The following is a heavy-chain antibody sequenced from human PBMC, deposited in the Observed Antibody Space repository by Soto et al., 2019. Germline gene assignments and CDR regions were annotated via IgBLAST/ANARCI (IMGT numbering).Heavy chain of an antibody. CDR3: ARVRKGYSSGWYDD. CDR1: GGSISSYY. V-gene: IGHV4-4*07. Sequence: QVQLQESGPGLVKPSETLSLTCTVSGGSISSYYWSWIRQPAGKGLECTGRIYTSGSTNYNPSLKSRVTMSVDTSKNQFSLKLSSVTAADTAVYYCARVRKGYSSGWYDDWGQGTLVTVSS. D-gene: IGHD6-19*01. J-gene: IGHJ4*02. CDR2: IYTSGST.